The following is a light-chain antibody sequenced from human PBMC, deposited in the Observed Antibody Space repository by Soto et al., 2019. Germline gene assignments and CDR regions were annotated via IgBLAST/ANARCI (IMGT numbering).Light chain of an antibody. V-gene: IGLV1-44*01. Sequence: QSVLTQPPSTSGTPGQRVSIYCRGSSSNIGTYPVSWYHQVPGTAPTLDIYNINQRPSVVPDRFSGSKSGTSASLAISGLQSEDEADYYCAVWDDRLNGPVFGPGTKVTVL. CDR3: AVWDDRLNGPV. J-gene: IGLJ1*01. CDR1: SSNIGTYP. CDR2: NIN.